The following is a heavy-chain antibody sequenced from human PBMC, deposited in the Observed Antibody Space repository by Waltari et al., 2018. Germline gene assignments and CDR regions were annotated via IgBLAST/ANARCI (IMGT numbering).Heavy chain of an antibody. V-gene: IGHV3-30-3*01. CDR3: ARGYSSSWYLDY. CDR2: ISYDGSNK. J-gene: IGHJ4*02. CDR1: GFTFSSYA. D-gene: IGHD6-13*01. Sequence: QVQLVESGGGVVQPGRSMKLSWAASGFTFSSYAMHWVRQAPGKGLEWVAVISYDGSNKYYADSVKGRFTISRDNSKNTLYLQMNSLRAEDTAVYYCARGYSSSWYLDYWGQGTLVTVSS.